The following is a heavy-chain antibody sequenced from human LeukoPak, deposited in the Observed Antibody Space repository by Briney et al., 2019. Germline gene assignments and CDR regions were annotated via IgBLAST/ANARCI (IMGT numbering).Heavy chain of an antibody. Sequence: SETLSLTCTVSGGSISSSSYYWGWIRQPPGKGLEWIGSIYYSGSTYYNPSLKSRVTISVDTSKNQFSLTLSSATAADTAVYYCAGTGSGSYHSDYWGQGTLVTVSS. CDR1: GGSISSSSYY. V-gene: IGHV4-39*01. CDR3: AGTGSGSYHSDY. D-gene: IGHD3-10*01. CDR2: IYYSGST. J-gene: IGHJ4*02.